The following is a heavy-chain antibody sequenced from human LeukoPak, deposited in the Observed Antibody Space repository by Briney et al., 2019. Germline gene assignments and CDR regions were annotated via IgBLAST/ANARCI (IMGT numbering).Heavy chain of an antibody. D-gene: IGHD3-22*01. CDR3: AKVSYDSQYYFDF. Sequence: GGSLRLSCAASGFSFSSYAIHWVRQAPGKGLEWVAIISFDGSSKFYADSVKGRFIISRDNSRNALYLQMISLRAEDTAVYYCAKVSYDSQYYFDFWGQGTLVTVSS. CDR2: ISFDGSSK. V-gene: IGHV3-30-3*01. CDR1: GFSFSSYA. J-gene: IGHJ4*02.